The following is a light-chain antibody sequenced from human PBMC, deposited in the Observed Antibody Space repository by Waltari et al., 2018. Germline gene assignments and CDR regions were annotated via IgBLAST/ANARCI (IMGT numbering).Light chain of an antibody. CDR2: EAP. CDR3: QQYNDLYS. CDR1: RSVGGW. Sequence: DIPITQSPSALSAYVGDTVTINCRTSRSVGGWMAWFQQKPDKAPLLLIYEAPSLAYGVPSRFSGSGSATDFTLTNSGLQPDDFATYYCQQYNDLYSFGRGTKLEI. V-gene: IGKV1-5*01. J-gene: IGKJ2*01.